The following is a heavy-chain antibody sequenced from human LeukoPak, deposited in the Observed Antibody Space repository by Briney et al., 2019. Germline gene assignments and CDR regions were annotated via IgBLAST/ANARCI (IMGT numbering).Heavy chain of an antibody. D-gene: IGHD5-18*01. J-gene: IGHJ4*02. Sequence: GASVKVSCKDSGYTFTSYAMHWVRQATGQRLEWMGWINAGNGNTKYSQKFQGRVTITRDTSASTAYMELSSLRSEDTAVYYCARGYSYGYSFFDYWGQGTLVTVSS. CDR2: INAGNGNT. CDR3: ARGYSYGYSFFDY. V-gene: IGHV1-3*01. CDR1: GYTFTSYA.